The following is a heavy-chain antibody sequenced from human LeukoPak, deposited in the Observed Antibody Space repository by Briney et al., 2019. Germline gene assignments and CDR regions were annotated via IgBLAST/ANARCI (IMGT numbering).Heavy chain of an antibody. CDR2: ISGSGGST. CDR3: AKDPESSSWYYFDY. D-gene: IGHD6-13*01. J-gene: IGHJ4*02. CDR1: GFTFSSYA. V-gene: IGHV3-23*01. Sequence: GGSLRLSCAASGFTFSSYAMSWVRQAPGTGLEWVSAISGSGGSTYYADSVKGRFTISRDNSKNTLYLQMNSLRAEDTAVYYCAKDPESSSWYYFDYWGQGTLVTVSS.